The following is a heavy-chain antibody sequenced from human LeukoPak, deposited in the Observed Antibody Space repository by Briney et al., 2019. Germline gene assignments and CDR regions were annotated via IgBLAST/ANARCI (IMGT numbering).Heavy chain of an antibody. Sequence: SETLSLTCTVSGVSINTYYASWVRQAPGKGLECIGFIYNGGNTNYNPSLKSRATISVDTSNNQFSLRLTSVTAADTAMYYCAAGPWELDFWGQGTLVTVSS. J-gene: IGHJ4*02. CDR3: AAGPWELDF. CDR1: GVSINTYY. CDR2: IYNGGNT. V-gene: IGHV4-4*09. D-gene: IGHD1-26*01.